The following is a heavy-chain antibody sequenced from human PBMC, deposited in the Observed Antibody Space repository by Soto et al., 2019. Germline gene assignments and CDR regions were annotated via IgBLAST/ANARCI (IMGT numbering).Heavy chain of an antibody. CDR3: ARGDPYSDTPRNDAFDI. CDR2: IGSDGGNT. J-gene: IGHJ3*02. Sequence: GGSLRLSCAASGFTFSSYAMHWVRQAPGKGLEYVSAIGSDGGNTYYANSVKDRFTISRDNSKNTLYLQMGSLRTEDMAVYYCARGDPYSDTPRNDAFDIWGQRTMGNGSS. D-gene: IGHD5-18*01. CDR1: GFTFSSYA. V-gene: IGHV3-64*01.